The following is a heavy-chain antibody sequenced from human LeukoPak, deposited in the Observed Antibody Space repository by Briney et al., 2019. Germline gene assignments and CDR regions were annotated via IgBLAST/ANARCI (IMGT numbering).Heavy chain of an antibody. J-gene: IGHJ6*03. V-gene: IGHV4-30-2*01. D-gene: IGHD3-9*01. CDR3: ARLFVGYYDIEYYYYYMDV. CDR1: GDSITSGNYH. Sequence: SQTLSLTCTVSGDSITSGNYHWSWIRQPPGKGLEWIGYIYHIGITHYNPSLKSRVTISVDRSKNQFSLKLSSMTAADTAVYYCARLFVGYYDIEYYYYYMDVWGKGTTVTVSS. CDR2: IYHIGIT.